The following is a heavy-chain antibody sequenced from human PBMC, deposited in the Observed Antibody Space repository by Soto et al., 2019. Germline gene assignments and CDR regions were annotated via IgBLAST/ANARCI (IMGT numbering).Heavy chain of an antibody. J-gene: IGHJ4*02. CDR2: ISGSGGST. V-gene: IGHV3-23*01. CDR1: GFTFSSYA. CDR3: AKDFALLPSQFDY. Sequence: EVQLLESGGGLVQPGGSLRLSCAASGFTFSSYAMSWVRQAPGTGLEWVSAISGSGGSTYYADSVKGRFTISRDNSKNTLYLQMNSLRAEDTAVYYCAKDFALLPSQFDYWGQGTLVTVSS.